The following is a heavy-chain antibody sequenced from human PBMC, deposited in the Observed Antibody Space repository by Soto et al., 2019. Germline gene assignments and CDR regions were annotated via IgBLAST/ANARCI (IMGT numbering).Heavy chain of an antibody. J-gene: IGHJ4*02. Sequence: NPSETLSLTCSVSGGSISSADYFWTWIRHSPGNGLEWMGYIFHIGTTYYKPSLKGRLIISIENSKNQFSLRLTSVTAADSAVYFCAREPYLPTARNDLWGQGTMVTV. CDR1: GGSISSADYF. V-gene: IGHV4-30-4*01. CDR2: IFHIGTT. D-gene: IGHD4-17*01. CDR3: AREPYLPTARNDL.